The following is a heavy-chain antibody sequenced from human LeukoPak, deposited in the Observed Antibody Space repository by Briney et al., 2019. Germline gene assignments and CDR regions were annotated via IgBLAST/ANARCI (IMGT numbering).Heavy chain of an antibody. J-gene: IGHJ5*02. CDR1: GYSMSSGYY. V-gene: IGHV4-38-2*02. Sequence: SETLSLTCTVSGYSMSSGYYWGWIRPPPGKGLEWIGSIYHSGSTYDNRSLKSRVTISVDTSKNQSTLKLSSVTAADTAVYYCAREGKGPNYDFWCGYYKFDPWGQGTLVTVSS. CDR2: IYHSGST. CDR3: AREGKGPNYDFWCGYYKFDP. D-gene: IGHD3-3*01.